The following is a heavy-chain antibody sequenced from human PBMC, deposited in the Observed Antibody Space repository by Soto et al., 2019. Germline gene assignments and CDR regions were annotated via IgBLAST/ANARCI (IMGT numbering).Heavy chain of an antibody. Sequence: GGSLRLSCAASGFPLRNYWMHWVRQAPGEGLVWVSRIGGDGGGTTCADSVKGRFTISRDNAKNTLYLQMNSLRAEDSAVYYCTRVVDGSAGEFDYWGQGTLVTVSS. CDR2: IGGDGGGT. V-gene: IGHV3-74*01. J-gene: IGHJ4*02. D-gene: IGHD3-10*01. CDR3: TRVVDGSAGEFDY. CDR1: GFPLRNYW.